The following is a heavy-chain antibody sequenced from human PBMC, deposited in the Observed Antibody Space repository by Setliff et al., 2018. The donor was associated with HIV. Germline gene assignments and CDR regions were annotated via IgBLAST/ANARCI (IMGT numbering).Heavy chain of an antibody. D-gene: IGHD2-21*02. V-gene: IGHV4-59*11. CDR2: THYSGSS. J-gene: IGHJ3*02. CDR1: GGFISNHY. CDR3: ARGQGCGGGCHYAFEM. Sequence: SETLSLTCTISGGFISNHYWNWIRQPPGKGLEWIGSTHYSGSSYYSPSLKSRVTISLDTSKNQFSLKLSSMTAADTAVYYCARGQGCGGGCHYAFEMWGQGTMVTVSS.